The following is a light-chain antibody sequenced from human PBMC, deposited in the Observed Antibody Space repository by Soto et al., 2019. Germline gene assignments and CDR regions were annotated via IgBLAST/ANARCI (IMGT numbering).Light chain of an antibody. CDR2: EVT. J-gene: IGLJ3*02. V-gene: IGLV2-8*01. Sequence: QLVLTQPPSVSGSPGQSVTISCTGTSSDVGAYKYVSWYQQYPGKAPKLMIYEVTKRPSGVPDRFSGSKSGNTASLTVSGLQAEDEADYYCTSYVGNDIWVFGGGTKLTVL. CDR3: TSYVGNDIWV. CDR1: SSDVGAYKY.